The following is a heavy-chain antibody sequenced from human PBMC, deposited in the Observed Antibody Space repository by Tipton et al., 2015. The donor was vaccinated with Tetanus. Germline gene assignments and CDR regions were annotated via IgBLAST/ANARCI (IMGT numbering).Heavy chain of an antibody. Sequence: TLSLTCAVYGGSFSDYVWSWIRQPPEKGLEWIGEINHSGSTNYNLSLKSRVTISVATSENQFSLTLSSVTAADTAVYYCARVGRHQQFTYYHFYYGLDVWGQGTTVTVSS. CDR2: INHSGST. CDR1: GGSFSDYV. CDR3: ARVGRHQQFTYYHFYYGLDV. V-gene: IGHV4-34*01. J-gene: IGHJ6*02. D-gene: IGHD3-16*01.